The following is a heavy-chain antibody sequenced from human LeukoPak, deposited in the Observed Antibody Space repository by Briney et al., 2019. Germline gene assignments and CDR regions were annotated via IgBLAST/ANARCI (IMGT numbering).Heavy chain of an antibody. CDR3: ARQTGSGLFILP. D-gene: IGHD3/OR15-3a*01. CDR2: IYYSGNT. Sequence: SETLSLTCTVSGVSISSSNSYWGWIRHPPGKGLEWIGSIYYSGNTYYNASLKSQVSISIDTSKNQFSLRLTSVTAADTAVYYCARQTGSGLFILPGGQGTLVTASS. J-gene: IGHJ4*02. CDR1: GVSISSSNSY. V-gene: IGHV4-39*01.